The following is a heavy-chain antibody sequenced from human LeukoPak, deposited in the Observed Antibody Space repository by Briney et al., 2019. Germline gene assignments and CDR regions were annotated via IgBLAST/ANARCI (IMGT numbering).Heavy chain of an antibody. CDR3: ARALVGAATLSY. Sequence: GESLKISCKGSGYSFTTYWIAWVRQMPGKGLEWMGVIYPGDSDTRYSPSFQGQVTLSADKSISTAYLQWSSLKASNTAIYYCARALVGAATLSYWGQGTLVTVSS. D-gene: IGHD1-26*01. CDR1: GYSFTTYW. J-gene: IGHJ4*02. CDR2: IYPGDSDT. V-gene: IGHV5-51*01.